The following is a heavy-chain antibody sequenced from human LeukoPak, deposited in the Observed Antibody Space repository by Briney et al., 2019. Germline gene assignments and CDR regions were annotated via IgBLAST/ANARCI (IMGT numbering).Heavy chain of an antibody. J-gene: IGHJ4*02. D-gene: IGHD1-14*01. CDR1: GFTFSSYA. CDR2: VFYDGSNK. CDR3: ARDFTGTTSSIFDF. Sequence: GGSLRLSCAASGFTFSSYAMHWVRQAPGKGLEWVSVVFYDGSNKYYSDSVKGRFTISRDNTRNTLHLQMNGLRPEDTAVYYCARDFTGTTSSIFDFWGPGTPVIVSP. V-gene: IGHV3-30*04.